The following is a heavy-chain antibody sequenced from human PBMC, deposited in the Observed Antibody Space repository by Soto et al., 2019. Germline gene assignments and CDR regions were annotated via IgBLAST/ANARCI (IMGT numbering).Heavy chain of an antibody. CDR3: ATDLARYCSGGSCYGRDY. Sequence: ASVKVSCKVSGYTLTELSMHWVRQAPGKGKEWMGGFDPEDGETIYAQKFQGRVTMTEDTSTDTAYMELSSLRSEDTAVYYCATDLARYCSGGSCYGRDYWGQGTLVTVSS. V-gene: IGHV1-24*01. J-gene: IGHJ4*02. CDR1: GYTLTELS. CDR2: FDPEDGET. D-gene: IGHD2-15*01.